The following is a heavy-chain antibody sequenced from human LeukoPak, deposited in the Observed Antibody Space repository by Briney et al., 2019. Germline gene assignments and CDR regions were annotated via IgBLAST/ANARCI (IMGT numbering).Heavy chain of an antibody. CDR1: GYTFTSYG. V-gene: IGHV1-18*04. CDR3: ARGGVTTGLGY. Sequence: GASVKVSCKASGYTFTSYGICWVRQAPGQGLEWMGWISTYNGNTNYAQKLQGRVTMTTDTSTSTAYTELRGLRSDDTAIYYCARGGVTTGLGYWGQGTLVTVSS. CDR2: ISTYNGNT. D-gene: IGHD4-17*01. J-gene: IGHJ4*02.